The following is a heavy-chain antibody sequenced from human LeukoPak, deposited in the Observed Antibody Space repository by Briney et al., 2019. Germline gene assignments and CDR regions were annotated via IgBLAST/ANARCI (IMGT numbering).Heavy chain of an antibody. J-gene: IGHJ4*02. CDR1: GFTFSSYW. D-gene: IGHD4-17*01. CDR2: IKQDGSEK. V-gene: IGHV3-7*04. CDR3: ASDPPGDYGLGF. Sequence: GGSLRLSCAASGFTFSSYWMSWVRQAPGKGLEWVANIKQDGSEKYYVDSVKGRFTISRDNSNNTLYLQMNRLRVKDTAVYYCASDPPGDYGLGFWGQGTLVTVSS.